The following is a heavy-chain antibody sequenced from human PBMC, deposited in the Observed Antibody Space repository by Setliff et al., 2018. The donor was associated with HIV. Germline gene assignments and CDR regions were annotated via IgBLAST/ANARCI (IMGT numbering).Heavy chain of an antibody. CDR3: ARCPSPPY. J-gene: IGHJ4*02. CDR1: GDSITSYY. V-gene: IGHV4-59*01. Sequence: SETLSLTCNVSGDSITSYYWIWIRQSPGKGLEWIGYIYYSGDTNYNPSLKSRVTMSVDTSKNQFSLKLSSVTAADTAVYYCARCPSPPYWGQGTLVTVSS. CDR2: IYYSGDT.